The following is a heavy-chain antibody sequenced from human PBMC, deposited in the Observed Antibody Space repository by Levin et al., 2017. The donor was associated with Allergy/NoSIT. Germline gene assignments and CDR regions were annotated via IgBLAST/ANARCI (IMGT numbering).Heavy chain of an antibody. J-gene: IGHJ4*02. CDR3: AKTLIYGAYWYYFDY. CDR1: GFTFSSYA. V-gene: IGHV3-23*01. D-gene: IGHD4-17*01. CDR2: ISGSGTST. Sequence: PGGSLRLSCAASGFTFSSYAMSWVRQAPGKGLEWVSAISGSGTSTYYADSVKGRFTISRDNSKNTLYLQMNSLRAEDTAVYYCAKTLIYGAYWYYFDYWGQGTLVTVSS.